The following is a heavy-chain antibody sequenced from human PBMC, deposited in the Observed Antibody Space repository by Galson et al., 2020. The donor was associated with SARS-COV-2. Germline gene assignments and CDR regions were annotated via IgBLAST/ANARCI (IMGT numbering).Heavy chain of an antibody. D-gene: IGHD3-22*01. CDR3: ARGRRGFDSSWPYHYYDYMYV. J-gene: IGHJ6*03. V-gene: IGHV1-8*03. CDR1: GYTFSSYT. CDR2: MNPNSGTT. Sequence: ASVKVSCKASGYTFSSYTMNWVRQATGHGLEWMGWMNPNSGTTSYAQKFQGRVTITRNTSINTVYMELSSLRSEDTAVYYCARGRRGFDSSWPYHYYDYMYVCGKGTTGTISS.